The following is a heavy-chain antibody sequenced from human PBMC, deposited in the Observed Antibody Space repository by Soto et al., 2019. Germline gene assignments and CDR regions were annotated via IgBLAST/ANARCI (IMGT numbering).Heavy chain of an antibody. D-gene: IGHD3-22*01. J-gene: IGHJ1*01. Sequence: PSETLSLTCPVSGGSISSGGFYWSWIRPHPGKGLEWIGYIYYSGSTYYNPSLKSRVTISVDTSKSQFSLKLSSVTAADTAVYYCARGSYDSSGYPEYFQHWGQGTLVTVSS. CDR3: ARGSYDSSGYPEYFQH. CDR2: IYYSGST. V-gene: IGHV4-31*03. CDR1: GGSISSGGFY.